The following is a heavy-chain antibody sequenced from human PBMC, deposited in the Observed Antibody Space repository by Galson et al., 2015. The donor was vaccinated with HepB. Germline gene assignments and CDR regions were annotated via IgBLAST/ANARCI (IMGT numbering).Heavy chain of an antibody. D-gene: IGHD6-13*01. J-gene: IGHJ5*02. CDR2: ISAYNGNT. CDR3: ARGGIAAGDTLGWFDL. Sequence: SVKVSCKASGIPFSSYGFSWVRQAPGQGLEWMGWISAYNGNTFSAQKVQGRVTMTTDTSTSTAYMELRYLRSDDTAVYYCARGGIAAGDTLGWFDLWGQGTLVTVSS. V-gene: IGHV1-18*04. CDR1: GIPFSSYG.